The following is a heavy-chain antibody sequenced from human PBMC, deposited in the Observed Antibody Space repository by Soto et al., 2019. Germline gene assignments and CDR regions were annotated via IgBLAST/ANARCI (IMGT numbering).Heavy chain of an antibody. CDR2: IYYSGST. CDR3: ARRGRSYSSSSSAPFDP. Sequence: PSETLSLTCTVSGGSISSYYWSWIRQPPGKGLEWIGYIYYSGSTNYNPSLKSRVTISVDTSKNQFSLKLSSVTAADTAVYYCARRGRSYSSSSSAPFDPWGQGTLVTVSS. J-gene: IGHJ5*02. D-gene: IGHD6-6*01. V-gene: IGHV4-59*01. CDR1: GGSISSYY.